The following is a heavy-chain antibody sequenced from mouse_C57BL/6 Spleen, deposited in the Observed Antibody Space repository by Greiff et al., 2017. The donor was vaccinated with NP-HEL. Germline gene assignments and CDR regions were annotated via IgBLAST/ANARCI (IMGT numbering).Heavy chain of an antibody. CDR3: ARYKAYYGSSYGYFDV. CDR2: ISYSGST. V-gene: IGHV3-8*01. D-gene: IGHD1-1*01. Sequence: EVKLVESGPGLAKPSQTLSLTCSVTGYSITSDYWNWIRKFPGNKLEYMGYISYSGSTYYNPSLKSRISITRDTSKNQYYLQLNSVTTEDTATYYCARYKAYYGSSYGYFDVWGTGTTVTVSS. J-gene: IGHJ1*03. CDR1: GYSITSDY.